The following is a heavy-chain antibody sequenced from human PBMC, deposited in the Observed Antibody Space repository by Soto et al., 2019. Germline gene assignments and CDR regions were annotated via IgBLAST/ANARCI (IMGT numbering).Heavy chain of an antibody. J-gene: IGHJ5*02. D-gene: IGHD6-6*01. CDR3: ASGLGWFDP. CDR2: ISYSEST. V-gene: IGHV4-39*01. CDR1: GGSVSSSTYY. Sequence: SETLSLTCTVSGGSVSSSTYYWGWIRPPPGKGLEWIGSISYSESTYYNPSLKSRVTISVDTSKNQFSLKLSSVTAADTAVYFCASGLGWFDPWGQGTLVTVSS.